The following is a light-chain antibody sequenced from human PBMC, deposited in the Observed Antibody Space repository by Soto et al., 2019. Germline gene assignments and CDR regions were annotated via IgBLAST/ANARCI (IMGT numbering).Light chain of an antibody. CDR1: QSVRSY. Sequence: EIVLTQSPATLSLSPGYITTLSFRASQSVRSYLAWYQQKPGQAPRLLIYDASNRAAGTPGRFSGSGSGTDFTLTISSLEPEDFAVYFCQQRSNRPPTFGGGTKVDI. CDR2: DAS. V-gene: IGKV3-11*01. CDR3: QQRSNRPPT. J-gene: IGKJ4*01.